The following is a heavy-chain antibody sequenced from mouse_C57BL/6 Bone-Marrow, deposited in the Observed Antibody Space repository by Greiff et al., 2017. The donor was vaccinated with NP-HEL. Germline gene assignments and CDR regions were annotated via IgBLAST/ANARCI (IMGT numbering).Heavy chain of an antibody. CDR1: GYTFTSYW. CDR2: IDPSDSYT. Sequence: VQLQQPGAELVRPGTSVKLSCKASGYTFTSYWMHWVKQRPGQGLEWIGVIDPSDSYTNYNQKFKGKATLTVDTSSSTAYMQLSSLTSEDSAVYYCNGNYWYFDVWGTGTTVTVSS. V-gene: IGHV1-59*01. CDR3: NGNYWYFDV. J-gene: IGHJ1*03. D-gene: IGHD2-1*01.